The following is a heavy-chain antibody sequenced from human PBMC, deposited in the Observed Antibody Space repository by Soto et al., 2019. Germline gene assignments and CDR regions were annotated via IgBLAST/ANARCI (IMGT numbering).Heavy chain of an antibody. V-gene: IGHV4-31*03. D-gene: IGHD4-17*01. CDR3: ARTTVVTPGSKYFDY. Sequence: SETLSLTCTFSCGSIISGGYYWSWIRQHPGKGLEWIGYIYYSGSTYYNPSLKSRVTISVDTSKNQFSLKLSSVTAADTAVYYCARTTVVTPGSKYFDYWGQGTLVTVSS. CDR1: CGSIISGGYY. CDR2: IYYSGST. J-gene: IGHJ4*02.